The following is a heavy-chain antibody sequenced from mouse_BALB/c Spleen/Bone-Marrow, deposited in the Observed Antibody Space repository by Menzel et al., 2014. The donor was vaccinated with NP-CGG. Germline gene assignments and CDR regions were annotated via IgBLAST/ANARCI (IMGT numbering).Heavy chain of an antibody. V-gene: IGHV2-9*02. CDR1: GFSLTSYG. CDR3: ARGWGNGAMDY. D-gene: IGHD2-1*01. Sequence: LQESVPGLVAPSQSLSITCTVSGFSLTSYGVHWVRQPPGKGLEWLGVIWAGGSTNYNSALMSRLSISKDKSKSQVFLKMNSLQTDDTAIYYCARGWGNGAMDYWGQGTSVTVSS. J-gene: IGHJ4*01. CDR2: IWAGGST.